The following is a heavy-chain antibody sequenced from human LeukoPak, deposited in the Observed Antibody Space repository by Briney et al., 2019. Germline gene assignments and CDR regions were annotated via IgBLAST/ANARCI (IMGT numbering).Heavy chain of an antibody. Sequence: PGRSLRLSCAASGFTFSSYGMHWVRQAPGKGLEWVAVIWYDGSNKYYADSVKGRFTTSRDNSKNTLYLQMNSLRAEDTAVYYCARDKGYWFDPWGQGTLVTVSS. CDR2: IWYDGSNK. J-gene: IGHJ5*02. D-gene: IGHD6-13*01. CDR3: ARDKGYWFDP. V-gene: IGHV3-33*01. CDR1: GFTFSSYG.